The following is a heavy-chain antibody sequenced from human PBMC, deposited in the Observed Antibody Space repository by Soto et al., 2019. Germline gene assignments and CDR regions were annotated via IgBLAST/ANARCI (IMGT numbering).Heavy chain of an antibody. D-gene: IGHD6-13*01. V-gene: IGHV3-48*01. J-gene: IGHJ4*02. Sequence: GGSLRLSCAASGFTFSSYSMNWVRQAPGKGLKWVSYISGSSSTIYYADSVKGRFTISRDNVKNSVYLQMNNLRAEDTAVYYCARDASSWYYWGQGTIVTVSS. CDR1: GFTFSSYS. CDR3: ARDASSWYY. CDR2: ISGSSSTI.